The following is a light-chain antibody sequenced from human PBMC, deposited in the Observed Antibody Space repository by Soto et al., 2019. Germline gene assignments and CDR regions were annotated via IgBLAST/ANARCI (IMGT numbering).Light chain of an antibody. CDR2: DAS. J-gene: IGKJ1*01. CDR3: QQYNTSPWT. V-gene: IGKV1-5*01. Sequence: DIQMTQSPSTLSASVGDRVTITCRASQSISSWLAWYQQKPGKAPKVLIFDASSLESGVPSRFSGSGTATEFTLTISALQPDGFASYYCQQYNTSPWTFRQRTKVEIK. CDR1: QSISSW.